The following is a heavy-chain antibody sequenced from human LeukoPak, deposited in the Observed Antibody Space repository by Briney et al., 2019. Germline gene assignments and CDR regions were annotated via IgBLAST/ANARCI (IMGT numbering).Heavy chain of an antibody. J-gene: IGHJ5*02. V-gene: IGHV4-30-2*01. D-gene: IGHD1-26*01. CDR3: ARPGALYSGSYYRRYNWFDP. CDR2: INHSGST. CDR1: GGSISSGGYY. Sequence: PSQTLSLTCTVSGGSISSGGYYWSWIRQPPGKGLEWIGEINHSGSTNYNPSLKSRVTISVDTSKNQFSLKLSSVTAADTAVYYCARPGALYSGSYYRRYNWFDPWGQGTLVTVSS.